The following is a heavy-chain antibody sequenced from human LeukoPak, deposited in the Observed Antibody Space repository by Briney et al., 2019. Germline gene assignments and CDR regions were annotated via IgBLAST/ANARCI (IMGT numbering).Heavy chain of an antibody. V-gene: IGHV4-61*01. Sequence: SETLSLTCTVSGGSVSSGSYYWSWIRQPPGKGLEWIGYIYYSGSTNYNPSLKSRVTISVDTSKNQFSLKLSSVTAADTAVYYCARDADWNGAWFDPWGQGTLVTVSS. CDR3: ARDADWNGAWFDP. D-gene: IGHD1-1*01. CDR2: IYYSGST. CDR1: GGSVSSGSYY. J-gene: IGHJ5*02.